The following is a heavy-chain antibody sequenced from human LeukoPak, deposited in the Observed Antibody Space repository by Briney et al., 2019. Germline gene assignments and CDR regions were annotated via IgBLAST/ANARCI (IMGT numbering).Heavy chain of an antibody. V-gene: IGHV4-34*01. J-gene: IGHJ4*02. CDR3: ARDKWELLRLFDY. CDR1: GGSFSGYY. D-gene: IGHD1-26*01. CDR2: INHSGST. Sequence: SETPSLTCAVYGGSFSGYYWNWIRQPPGKGLEWIGEINHSGSTNYNPSLKSRVTISVDTSKNQFSLKLSSVTAADTAVYYCARDKWELLRLFDYWGQGTLVTVSS.